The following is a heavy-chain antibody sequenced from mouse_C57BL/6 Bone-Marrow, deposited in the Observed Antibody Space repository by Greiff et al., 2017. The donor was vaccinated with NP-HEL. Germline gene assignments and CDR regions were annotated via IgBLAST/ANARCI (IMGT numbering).Heavy chain of an antibody. CDR1: GYSFTDYN. CDR2: INPNYGTT. CDR3: ARAEDGWLLNYAMDY. D-gene: IGHD2-3*01. V-gene: IGHV1-39*01. J-gene: IGHJ4*01. Sequence: VQLQQSGPELVKPGASVKISCKASGYSFTDYNMNWVKQSNGKSLEWIGVINPNYGTTSYNQQFKGKATLTVDQSSSTAYMQLNSLTSEDSAVYYCARAEDGWLLNYAMDYWGQGTSVTVSS.